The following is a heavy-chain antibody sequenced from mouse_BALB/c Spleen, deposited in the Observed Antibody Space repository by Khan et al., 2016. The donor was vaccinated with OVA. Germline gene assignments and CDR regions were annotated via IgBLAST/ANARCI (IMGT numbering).Heavy chain of an antibody. CDR1: GYTFINYW. D-gene: IGHD1-1*01. J-gene: IGHJ2*01. CDR2: INPSTGYT. Sequence: QVQLQQSGAELAKPGASVKMSCKASGYTFINYWILWVKQRPGQGLEWIGYINPSTGYTEYNQNFKDKATLTADKSSSTAYMQLSSLTSEDSAVYYCARRGLRWDFDYWGKDTTLTVSS. V-gene: IGHV1-7*01. CDR3: ARRGLRWDFDY.